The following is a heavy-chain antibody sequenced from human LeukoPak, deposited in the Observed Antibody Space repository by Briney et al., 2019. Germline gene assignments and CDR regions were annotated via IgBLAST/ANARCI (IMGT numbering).Heavy chain of an antibody. D-gene: IGHD3-3*01. Sequence: ASVKVSCKASGYTFTSYYMHWVRQAPGQGLEWMGIINPSGGSTSYAQKFQGRVTMTRDTSTSTVYMELSSLRSEDTAVYYCAISGEDFWSGYNYYGMDVWGQGTTVTVSS. CDR1: GYTFTSYY. CDR2: INPSGGST. CDR3: AISGEDFWSGYNYYGMDV. V-gene: IGHV1-46*01. J-gene: IGHJ6*02.